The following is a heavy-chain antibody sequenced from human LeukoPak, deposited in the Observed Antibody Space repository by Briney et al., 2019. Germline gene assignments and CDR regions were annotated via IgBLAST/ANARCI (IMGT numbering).Heavy chain of an antibody. J-gene: IGHJ6*02. D-gene: IGHD3-3*01. CDR3: ARDRWSGYYTYYYYYGMDV. CDR2: ISAYNGNT. CDR1: GHTFTSYG. V-gene: IGHV1-18*01. Sequence: EASVKVSCKASGHTFTSYGISWVRQAPGQGLEWMGWISAYNGNTNYAQKLQGRVTMTTDTSTSTAYMELRSLRSDDTAVYYCARDRWSGYYTYYYYYGMDVWGQGTTVTVSS.